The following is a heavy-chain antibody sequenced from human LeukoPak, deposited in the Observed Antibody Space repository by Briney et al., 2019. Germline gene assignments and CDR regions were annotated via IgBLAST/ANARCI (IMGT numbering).Heavy chain of an antibody. CDR1: GYSFTSYW. D-gene: IGHD3-3*01. Sequence: GESLKISCKGSGYSFTSYWIGWVRQMPGKGLEWMEIIYPGDSDTRYSPSFQGQVTISADKSISTAYLQWSRLKASDTAMYYCARPFNRDFWSGYAFGYWGQGTLVTVSS. CDR2: IYPGDSDT. V-gene: IGHV5-51*01. CDR3: ARPFNRDFWSGYAFGY. J-gene: IGHJ4*02.